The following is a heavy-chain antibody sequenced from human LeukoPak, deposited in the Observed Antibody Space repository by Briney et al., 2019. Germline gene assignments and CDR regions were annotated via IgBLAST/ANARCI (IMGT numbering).Heavy chain of an antibody. CDR1: GGSISSYY. J-gene: IGHJ3*02. Sequence: SETLSLTCTVSGGSISSYYWNWIRQPPGKGLEWIGYIYYSGSTNYNPSLKSRVTISVDTSKNQFSLNLSSVTAADTAVYYCARDRHSEWFYAFDIWGQGTTVTVSS. D-gene: IGHD3-3*01. V-gene: IGHV4-59*12. CDR3: ARDRHSEWFYAFDI. CDR2: IYYSGST.